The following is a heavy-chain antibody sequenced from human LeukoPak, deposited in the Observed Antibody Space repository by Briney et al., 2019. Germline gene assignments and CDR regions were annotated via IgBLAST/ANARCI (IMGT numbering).Heavy chain of an antibody. Sequence: GGSLRLSCAASGFTFSRHWMHWFGQAPGKGLVWVSRINSDGSSTSYADSVKGRFTISRDNAKNTLYLQMNSLRAEDTAVYYCKSGIVATIGDYWGQGTLVTASS. CDR3: KSGIVATIGDY. CDR1: GFTFSRHW. CDR2: INSDGSST. V-gene: IGHV3-74*01. J-gene: IGHJ4*02. D-gene: IGHD5-12*01.